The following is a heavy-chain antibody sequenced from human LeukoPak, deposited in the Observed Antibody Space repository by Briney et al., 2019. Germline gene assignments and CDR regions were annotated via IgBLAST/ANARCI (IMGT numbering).Heavy chain of an antibody. CDR2: IRYDGSNK. D-gene: IGHD6-25*01. Sequence: GGSLRLSCAASGFTFSSYGIHWVRQAPGKGLEGVAFIRYDGSNKYYADSVKGRFTISRDNSKNTVFLQMSSLRADDTAVYYCAKDPTMSRLYYFEYWGQGSLVTVSS. CDR3: AKDPTMSRLYYFEY. CDR1: GFTFSSYG. V-gene: IGHV3-30*02. J-gene: IGHJ4*02.